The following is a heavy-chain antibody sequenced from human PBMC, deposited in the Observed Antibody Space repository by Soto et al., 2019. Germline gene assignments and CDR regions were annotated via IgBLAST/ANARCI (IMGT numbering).Heavy chain of an antibody. CDR2: SSSSGSTI. Sequence: PGGTLRLSCAASGFTFSSYEMNWVRQAPGKGLEWVSYSSSSGSTIYYADSVKGRFTISRDNAKNSLYLKMNSLRAEDTAVYYCASIPPNFVGLWFDPWGQGTLVTVSS. CDR1: GFTFSSYE. J-gene: IGHJ5*02. CDR3: ASIPPNFVGLWFDP. D-gene: IGHD2-2*02. V-gene: IGHV3-48*03.